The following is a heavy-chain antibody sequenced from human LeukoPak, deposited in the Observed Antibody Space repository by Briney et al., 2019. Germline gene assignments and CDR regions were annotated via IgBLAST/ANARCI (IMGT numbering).Heavy chain of an antibody. CDR3: AKEGRSLQTY. V-gene: IGHV3-30*18. CDR2: ISYDGSNK. Sequence: GGSLRLSCAASGFTFSSYGMHWVRQAPGKGLEWVALISYDGSNKFYADSVKGRFTISRDNSKNTLYLQMNSLRVEDTAVYYCAKEGRSLQTYWGQGTLVTVSS. J-gene: IGHJ4*02. CDR1: GFTFSSYG. D-gene: IGHD5-24*01.